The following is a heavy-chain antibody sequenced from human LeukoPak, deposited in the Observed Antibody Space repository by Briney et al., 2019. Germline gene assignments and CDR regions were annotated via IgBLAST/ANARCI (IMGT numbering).Heavy chain of an antibody. D-gene: IGHD3-9*01. CDR3: ATPYDILTGYYY. V-gene: IGHV3-11*03. J-gene: IGHJ4*02. Sequence: SLRLSCAASGFTFSDYYMSWIRQAPGKGLEWVSYIRSSSSYTNYADSVKGRFTISRDNAKNSLYLQMNSLRAEDTAVYYCATPYDILTGYYYWGQGTLVTVSS. CDR1: GFTFSDYY. CDR2: IRSSSSYT.